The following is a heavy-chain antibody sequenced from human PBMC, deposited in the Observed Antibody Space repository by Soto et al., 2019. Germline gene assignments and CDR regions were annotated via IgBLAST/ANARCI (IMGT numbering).Heavy chain of an antibody. CDR3: ARDRSDYYDSSGYYWDDAFDI. D-gene: IGHD3-22*01. J-gene: IGHJ3*02. Sequence: ASVKVSCKASGYTFTSYGISWVRQAPGQGLEWMGWISAYNGNTNYAQKLQGRVTMTTDTSTSTAYMELRSLRSDDTAVYYCARDRSDYYDSSGYYWDDAFDIWGQGXMVTV. CDR1: GYTFTSYG. CDR2: ISAYNGNT. V-gene: IGHV1-18*04.